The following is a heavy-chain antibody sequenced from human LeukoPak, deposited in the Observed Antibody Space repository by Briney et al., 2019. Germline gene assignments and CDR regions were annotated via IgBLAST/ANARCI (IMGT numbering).Heavy chain of an antibody. CDR2: INHSGST. CDR3: ARRKYYYDSSGLFV. J-gene: IGHJ6*04. CDR1: GGSFSGYY. D-gene: IGHD3-22*01. V-gene: IGHV4-34*01. Sequence: SETLSLTCAVYGGSFSGYYWSRIRQPPGKGLEWIGEINHSGSTNYNPSLKSRVTISVDTSKNQFSLKLSSVTAADTAVYYCARRKYYYDSSGLFVWGKGTTVTVSS.